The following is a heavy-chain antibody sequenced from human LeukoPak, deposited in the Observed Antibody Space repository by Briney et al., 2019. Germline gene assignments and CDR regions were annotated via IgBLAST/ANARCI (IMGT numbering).Heavy chain of an antibody. CDR3: AKDVAPDSGWDLDY. J-gene: IGHJ4*02. CDR1: GFTFSSYA. CDR2: ISGSGGST. V-gene: IGHV3-23*01. D-gene: IGHD6-19*01. Sequence: GGSLRLSCAASGFTFSSYAMSWVRQARGKGLEWVSAISGSGGSTYYADSVKGRFTISRDNSKNMLYLQMNSLRVEDTAVYYCAKDVAPDSGWDLDYWGQGTLVTVSS.